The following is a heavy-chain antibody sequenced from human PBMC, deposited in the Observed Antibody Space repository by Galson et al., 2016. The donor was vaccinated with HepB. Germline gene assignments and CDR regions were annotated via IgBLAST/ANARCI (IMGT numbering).Heavy chain of an antibody. D-gene: IGHD3-16*01. J-gene: IGHJ6*02. CDR1: GFSLSNYG. V-gene: IGHV3-30*03. Sequence: SLRLSCAASGFSLSNYGMHWVRHAPGKGLEWVAVVSDDGTNKYYADSVKGRFTISKDNSKNTLYLQINSLRGEDTAVYYCARPGGTSYYYYGMDVWGQGTTVSVSS. CDR3: ARPGGTSYYYYGMDV. CDR2: VSDDGTNK.